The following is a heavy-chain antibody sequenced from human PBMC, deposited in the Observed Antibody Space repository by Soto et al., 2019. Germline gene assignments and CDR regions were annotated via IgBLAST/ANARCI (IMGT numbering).Heavy chain of an antibody. CDR2: IYYNVSP. CDR3: PRAYSSSSPAWSGYEYYLED. CDR1: GGTISSSNFY. Sequence: SETLSLTCTVSGGTISSSNFYCGWIRQPPGKGLEWIGSIYYNVSPYDNPSLKSRVTLCVDASKNQLSLNLRCVTAADTPLYYWPRAYSSSSPAWSGYEYYLEDWGQGTMVTVPS. D-gene: IGHD6-6*01. V-gene: IGHV4-39*01. J-gene: IGHJ4*02.